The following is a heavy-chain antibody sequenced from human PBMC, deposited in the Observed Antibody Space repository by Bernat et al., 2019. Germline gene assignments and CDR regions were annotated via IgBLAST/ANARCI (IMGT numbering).Heavy chain of an antibody. J-gene: IGHJ6*02. CDR3: ARGSRDTAMVPNYGMDV. D-gene: IGHD5-18*01. CDR1: GYTFTSYY. Sequence: QVQLVQSGAEVKKPGASVKVSCKASGYTFTSYYMHWVRQAPGQGLEWMGIINPSGGSTSYAQKFQGRVTMTRDTSTSTAYMELSRLRSDDTAVDYCARGSRDTAMVPNYGMDVWGQGTTVTVSS. CDR2: INPSGGST. V-gene: IGHV1-46*01.